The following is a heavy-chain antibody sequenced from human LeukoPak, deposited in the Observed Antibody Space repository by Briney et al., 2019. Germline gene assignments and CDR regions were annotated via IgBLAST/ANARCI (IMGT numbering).Heavy chain of an antibody. CDR1: GFTFSSYG. D-gene: IGHD2-15*01. CDR3: ARDMGPQGVVVAAFVPYGVDV. Sequence: GGSLRLSCAASGFTFSSYGMHWVRQAPGKGLGWVAVIWYDGSNKYYADSVKGRFTISRDNSKNTLYLQMNSLRAEDTAVYYCARDMGPQGVVVAAFVPYGVDVWGQGTTVTVSS. J-gene: IGHJ6*02. CDR2: IWYDGSNK. V-gene: IGHV3-33*01.